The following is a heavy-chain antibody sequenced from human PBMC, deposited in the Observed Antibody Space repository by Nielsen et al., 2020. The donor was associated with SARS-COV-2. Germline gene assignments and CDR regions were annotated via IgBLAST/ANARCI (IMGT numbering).Heavy chain of an antibody. CDR3: ARGVYCSGGSCYYYYYYMDV. CDR2: MNPNSGNT. Sequence: ASVKVSCKASGYTFTSYDINWVRQATGQGLEWMGWMNPNSGNTGYAQKFQGRVTMTRNTSISTAYMELNSLRSEDTAVYYCARGVYCSGGSCYYYYYYMDVWGKGTTVTVSS. V-gene: IGHV1-8*01. J-gene: IGHJ6*03. D-gene: IGHD2-15*01. CDR1: GYTFTSYD.